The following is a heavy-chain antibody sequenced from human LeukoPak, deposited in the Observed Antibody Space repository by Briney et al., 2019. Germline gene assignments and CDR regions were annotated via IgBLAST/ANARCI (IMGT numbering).Heavy chain of an antibody. D-gene: IGHD6-13*01. CDR1: GGTFSIYA. CDR2: IIPIFGTA. J-gene: IGHJ5*02. V-gene: IGHV1-69*13. Sequence: VASVKVSCKASGGTFSIYAISWVRQAPGQGLEWMGGIIPIFGTANYAQKFQGRVTITADESTSTAYMELSSLRSEDTAVYYCARDRALAAAGYNWFDPWGQGTLVTVSS. CDR3: ARDRALAAAGYNWFDP.